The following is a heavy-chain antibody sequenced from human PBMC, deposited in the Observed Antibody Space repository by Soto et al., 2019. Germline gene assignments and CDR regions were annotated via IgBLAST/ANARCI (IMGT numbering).Heavy chain of an antibody. CDR2: IYYSGST. CDR1: GGSISSSSYY. V-gene: IGHV4-39*01. CDR3: ASSYGSGSYQRVGFDY. Sequence: SETLSLTCTVSGGSISSSSYYWGWIRQPPGKGLEWIGSIYYSGSTYYNPSLKSRVTISVDTSKNQFSLKLSSVTAADTAVYYCASSYGSGSYQRVGFDYWGQGTLVTAPQ. J-gene: IGHJ4*02. D-gene: IGHD3-10*01.